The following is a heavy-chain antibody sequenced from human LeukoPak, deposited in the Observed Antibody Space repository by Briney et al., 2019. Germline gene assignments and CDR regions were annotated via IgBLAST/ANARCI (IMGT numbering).Heavy chain of an antibody. CDR1: GFTFRSYW. V-gene: IGHV3-7*01. Sequence: PGGSLRLSCAASGFTFRSYWMSWVREAPGKGLEWVANIKHDGSEKYYVDSVKGRFTISRDNAKNSLYLQMNSLRAEDTAVYYCARDPRLNYDILTGHFDYWGQGTLVTVSS. J-gene: IGHJ4*02. CDR3: ARDPRLNYDILTGHFDY. CDR2: IKHDGSEK. D-gene: IGHD3-9*01.